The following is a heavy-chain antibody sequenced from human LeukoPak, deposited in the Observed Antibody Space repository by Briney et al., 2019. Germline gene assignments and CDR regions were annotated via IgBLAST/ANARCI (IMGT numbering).Heavy chain of an antibody. Sequence: GGSLRLSCAASGFTFSSYTMTWVRQAPGKGLEWVSGINDNGGSTHYTDSVKGRFTISRDNAKNSLYLQMNSLRAEDTAVYYCARHSSGYYDAFDIWGQGTMVTVSS. D-gene: IGHD3-22*01. J-gene: IGHJ3*02. CDR1: GFTFSSYT. V-gene: IGHV3-23*01. CDR2: INDNGGST. CDR3: ARHSSGYYDAFDI.